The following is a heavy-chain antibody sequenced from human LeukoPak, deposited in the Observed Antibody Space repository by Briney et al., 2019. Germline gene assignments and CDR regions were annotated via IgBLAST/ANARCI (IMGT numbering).Heavy chain of an antibody. CDR1: GVSVSSGSYY. V-gene: IGHV4-39*07. CDR2: INHSGST. J-gene: IGHJ4*02. Sequence: NTSETLSLTCTVSGVSVSSGSYYWSWLRQPPGKGLEWIGEINHSGSTNYNPSLKSRVTISVDTSKNQFSLKLSSVTAADTAVYYCARSFGAPGSTTVVTRDPFYNYFDYWGQGTLVTVSS. CDR3: ARSFGAPGSTTVVTRDPFYNYFDY. D-gene: IGHD4-23*01.